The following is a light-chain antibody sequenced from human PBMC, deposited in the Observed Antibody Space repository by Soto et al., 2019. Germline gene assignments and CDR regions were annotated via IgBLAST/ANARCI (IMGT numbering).Light chain of an antibody. CDR3: QQSYSTPLT. Sequence: DILMTQSPSSLSASVGDRVTITCRASQSISSYLNWYQQKPGKAPKLLIYAASSLQSGVPSRFSGSGSGTDFTLTISSLQPEDFATYSCQQSYSTPLTFGGGTKVEIK. CDR1: QSISSY. V-gene: IGKV1-39*01. J-gene: IGKJ4*01. CDR2: AAS.